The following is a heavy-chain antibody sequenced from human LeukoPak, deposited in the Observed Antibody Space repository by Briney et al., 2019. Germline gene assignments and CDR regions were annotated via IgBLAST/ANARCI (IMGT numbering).Heavy chain of an antibody. CDR2: ISAYNGNT. J-gene: IGHJ6*03. CDR1: GYTFTSYG. Sequence: ASVKVSCKASGYTFTSYGISWVRQAPGQGLEWMGWISAYNGNTNYAQKLQGRVTMTTDTSTSTAYMELRSLRSDDTAVYYCARVHYDILTGYGRYYMDVWGKGTTVTVSS. V-gene: IGHV1-18*01. CDR3: ARVHYDILTGYGRYYMDV. D-gene: IGHD3-9*01.